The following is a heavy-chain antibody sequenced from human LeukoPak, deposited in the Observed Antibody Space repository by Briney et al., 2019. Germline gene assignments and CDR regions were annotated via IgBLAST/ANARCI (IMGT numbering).Heavy chain of an antibody. CDR3: ARGFEI. CDR1: GFTFSIYA. V-gene: IGHV3-23*01. CDR2: IRGTDDST. J-gene: IGHJ4*02. Sequence: GGSLRLSCAASGFTFSIYAMNWVRQAPGKGLEWVSAIRGTDDSTYYADSVKGRFTISRDNSKNTLYLQMNSLRAEDTAVYYCARGFEIWGQGTLVTVSS.